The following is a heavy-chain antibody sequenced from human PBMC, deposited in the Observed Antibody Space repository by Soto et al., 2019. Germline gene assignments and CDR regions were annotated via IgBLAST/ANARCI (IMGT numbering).Heavy chain of an antibody. D-gene: IGHD3-22*01. CDR3: AKVSISMLVVVDCYGMDV. Sequence: GGSLRLSCAASGFTFSSYAMTWVRQAPGKGLEWVSALGGSGDYTYYAESVKGRFTISRDNSKNTLYLQMNSLRAEDTAVYYCAKVSISMLVVVDCYGMDVGGQGITVTVSS. J-gene: IGHJ6*02. CDR1: GFTFSSYA. V-gene: IGHV3-23*01. CDR2: LGGSGDYT.